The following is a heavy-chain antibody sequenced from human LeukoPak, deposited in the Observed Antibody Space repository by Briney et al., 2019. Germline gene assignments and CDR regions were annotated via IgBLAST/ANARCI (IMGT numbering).Heavy chain of an antibody. J-gene: IGHJ6*03. CDR1: GFTFSDYY. CDR2: ISSSGSTK. D-gene: IGHD3-10*01. CDR3: ARLYGSGSYYYYYYYYYMDV. V-gene: IGHV3-11*04. Sequence: PGGSLRLSCAASGFTFSDYYMSWIRQAPGKGLEWVSYISSSGSTKDYADSVKGRFTISRDNAKNSLYLQMNSLRAEDTAVYYCARLYGSGSYYYYYYYYYMDVWGKGTTVTISS.